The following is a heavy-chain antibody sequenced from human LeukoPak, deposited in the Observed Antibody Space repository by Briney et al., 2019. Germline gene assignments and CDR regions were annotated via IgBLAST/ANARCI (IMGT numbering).Heavy chain of an antibody. J-gene: IGHJ4*02. V-gene: IGHV4-34*01. CDR1: GGSFSGYY. D-gene: IGHD3-10*01. CDR2: INHSGST. Sequence: SETLSLTCADYGGSFSGYYWSWIRQPPGKGLEWIGEINHSGSTNYNPSLKSRVTISVDTSKNQFSLKLSSVTAADTAVYYCARHGSGHDYWGQGTLVTVSS. CDR3: ARHGSGHDY.